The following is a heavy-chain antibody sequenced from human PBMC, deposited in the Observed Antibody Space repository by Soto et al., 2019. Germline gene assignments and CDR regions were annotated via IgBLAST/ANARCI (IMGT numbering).Heavy chain of an antibody. CDR2: ISGSGGST. D-gene: IGHD3-22*01. Sequence: EVQLLESGGGLVQPGGSLRLSCAASGFTFSSYAMSWVRQAPGKGLEWVSAISGSGGSTYYADSVKGRLTTSRDNTKNTLYLQMNSLRAEDTAVYYCAKSPYDSSVRWFAPWGQGTRVTVSS. CDR1: GFTFSSYA. J-gene: IGHJ5*02. V-gene: IGHV3-23*01. CDR3: AKSPYDSSVRWFAP.